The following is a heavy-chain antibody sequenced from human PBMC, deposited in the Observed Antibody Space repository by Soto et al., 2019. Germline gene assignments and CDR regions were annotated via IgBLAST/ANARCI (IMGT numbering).Heavy chain of an antibody. V-gene: IGHV3-11*01. D-gene: IGHD3-3*01. CDR1: GFTFSDYY. Sequence: QVQLVESGGGLVKPGGSLRLSCAASGFTFSDYYMSWIRQAPGKGLEWVSYISSSGSTIYYADSVKGRVTISRDNVKNSRYLQMNSLRAEDTAVYYCARNNYDFWSGYYANPAFDYWGQGTLVTVSS. CDR3: ARNNYDFWSGYYANPAFDY. CDR2: ISSSGSTI. J-gene: IGHJ4*02.